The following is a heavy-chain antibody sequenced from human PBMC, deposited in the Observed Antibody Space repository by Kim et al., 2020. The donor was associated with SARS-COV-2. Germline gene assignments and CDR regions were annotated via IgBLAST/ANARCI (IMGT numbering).Heavy chain of an antibody. CDR1: GGSFSGYY. V-gene: IGHV4-34*01. CDR2: INHSGST. J-gene: IGHJ4*02. CDR3: ARGGYSRGFHS. D-gene: IGHD2-15*01. Sequence: SETLSLTCAVYGGSFSGYYWSWIRQPPGKGLEWIGEINHSGSTDYNPSLKSRVTISVDTSKNQFSLKLSSVTAADTAVYYCARGGYSRGFHSWGKGTLVT.